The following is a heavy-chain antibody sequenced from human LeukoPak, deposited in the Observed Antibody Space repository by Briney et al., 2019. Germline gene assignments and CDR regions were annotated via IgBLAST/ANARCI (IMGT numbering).Heavy chain of an antibody. CDR3: VRGPYGASISNWFDP. CDR2: IYYNGDT. J-gene: IGHJ5*02. CDR1: GDSITGYS. Sequence: ETLSLTCSVSGDSITGYSWSWIRQTPGKGLEWIGYIYYNGDTHYNPSLNSRLSMSVDTPNKQFSLNLRSVTAADTAVYYCVRGPYGASISNWFDPWGQGLLVTVSS. V-gene: IGHV4-59*01. D-gene: IGHD4/OR15-4a*01.